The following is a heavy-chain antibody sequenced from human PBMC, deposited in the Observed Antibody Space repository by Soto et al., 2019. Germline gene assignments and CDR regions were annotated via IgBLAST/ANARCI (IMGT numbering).Heavy chain of an antibody. CDR1: GFTFSSYA. Sequence: GGSLRLSCAASGFTFSSYAMSWVRQAPGKGLEWVSAISGSGGSTYYADSVKGRFTISRDNSKNTLYLQMNSLRAEETAVYYCAKSRSSVNDYGDYYDYWGQGTLVTVSS. V-gene: IGHV3-23*01. J-gene: IGHJ4*02. D-gene: IGHD4-17*01. CDR2: ISGSGGST. CDR3: AKSRSSVNDYGDYYDY.